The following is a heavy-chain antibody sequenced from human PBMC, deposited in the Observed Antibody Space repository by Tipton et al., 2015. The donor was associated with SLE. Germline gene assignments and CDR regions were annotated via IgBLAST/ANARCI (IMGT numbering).Heavy chain of an antibody. Sequence: TLSLTCTVSGGSISSGGYYWSWIRQHPGKGLEWIGYIYYSGSAYYNPSLKSRLTISVDTPKNQFSLKLSSVTVADTAVYYCARLFGWTRGFDYWGQGTLVTVSS. CDR1: GGSISSGGYY. CDR2: IYYSGSA. J-gene: IGHJ4*02. V-gene: IGHV4-31*03. D-gene: IGHD3-10*01. CDR3: ARLFGWTRGFDY.